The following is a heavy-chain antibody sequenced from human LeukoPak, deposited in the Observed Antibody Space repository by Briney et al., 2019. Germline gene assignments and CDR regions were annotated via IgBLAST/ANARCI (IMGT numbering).Heavy chain of an antibody. D-gene: IGHD3-9*01. CDR3: ARSNYDILTGYRTFDY. CDR1: GYTFTGYY. J-gene: IGHJ4*02. V-gene: IGHV1-2*02. Sequence: GASVKVSCKASGYTFTGYYMHWVRQAPGQGLEWMGWINPNSGGTNYAQKFQGRVTMTRDTSISTAYMELSRLRSDDTAVYYCARSNYDILTGYRTFDYWGQGTLVTVSS. CDR2: INPNSGGT.